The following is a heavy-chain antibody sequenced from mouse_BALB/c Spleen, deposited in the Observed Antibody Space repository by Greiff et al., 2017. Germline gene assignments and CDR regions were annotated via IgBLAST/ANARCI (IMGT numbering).Heavy chain of an antibody. D-gene: IGHD2-4*01. Sequence: EVQRVESGGGLVKPGGSLKLSCAASGFTFSSYTMSWVRQTPEKRLEWVATISSGGSYTYYPDSVKGRFTISRDNAKNTLYLQMSSLKSEDTAMYYCTRDGDYDYDGRFAYWGQGTLVTVSA. CDR3: TRDGDYDYDGRFAY. CDR1: GFTFSSYT. J-gene: IGHJ3*01. V-gene: IGHV5-6-4*01. CDR2: ISSGGSYT.